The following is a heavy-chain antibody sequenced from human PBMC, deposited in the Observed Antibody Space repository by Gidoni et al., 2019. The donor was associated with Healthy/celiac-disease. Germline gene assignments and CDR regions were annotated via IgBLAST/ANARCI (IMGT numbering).Heavy chain of an antibody. Sequence: QLQLQESGPGLVKPSETLFLTCPVSGGSISSSSYYWGWIRQPPGKGLEWIGSIYYSGSTYYNPSLKSRVTISVDTSKNQFSLKLSSVTAADTAVYYCARQGAARPRIDYWGQGTLVTVSS. CDR1: GGSISSSSYY. CDR2: IYYSGST. CDR3: ARQGAARPRIDY. D-gene: IGHD6-6*01. V-gene: IGHV4-39*01. J-gene: IGHJ4*02.